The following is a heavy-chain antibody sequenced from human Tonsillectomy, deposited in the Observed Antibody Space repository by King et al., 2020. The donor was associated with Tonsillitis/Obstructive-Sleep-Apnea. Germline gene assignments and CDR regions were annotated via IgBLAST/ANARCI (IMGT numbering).Heavy chain of an antibody. V-gene: IGHV1-18*01. Sequence: QLVQSGAEVKKPGASVKVSCKASGYTFTSYGISWVRRAPGQGLEWMGWISVYNGNTNYAQKFQGRVTMTTDTSTSTAYLVLRSLRSDDTAVYFCARYIVVVIGSYYYMDVWGKGTTVTVSS. CDR2: ISVYNGNT. CDR3: ARYIVVVIGSYYYMDV. CDR1: GYTFTSYG. J-gene: IGHJ6*03. D-gene: IGHD2-21*01.